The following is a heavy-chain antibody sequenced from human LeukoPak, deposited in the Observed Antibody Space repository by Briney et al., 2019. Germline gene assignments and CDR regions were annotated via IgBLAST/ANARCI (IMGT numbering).Heavy chain of an antibody. CDR1: GGTFSSYA. V-gene: IGHV1-2*02. D-gene: IGHD1-26*01. CDR2: INPNSGGT. CDR3: ARAFPYSGSYYDY. J-gene: IGHJ4*02. Sequence: GASVKVSCKASGGTFSSYAISWVRQAPGQGLEWMGWINPNSGGTNYAQKFQGRVTMTRDTSISTAYMELSRLRSDDTAVYYCARAFPYSGSYYDYWGQGTLVTVSS.